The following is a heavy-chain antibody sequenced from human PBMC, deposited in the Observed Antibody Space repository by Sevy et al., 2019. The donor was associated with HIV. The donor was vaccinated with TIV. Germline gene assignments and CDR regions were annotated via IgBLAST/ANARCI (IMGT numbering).Heavy chain of an antibody. J-gene: IGHJ3*02. CDR3: ATPKYVGYDYESLDI. CDR1: GYTLTKLS. D-gene: IGHD5-12*01. V-gene: IGHV1-24*01. CDR2: FDPEDGET. Sequence: ASVKVSCKVSGYTLTKLSMHWVRQAPGKGLEWMGGFDPEDGETIYAQKFQGRVTMTEETSTDTAYMELSSLESEDTAVYYCATPKYVGYDYESLDIWGQGTMVTVSS.